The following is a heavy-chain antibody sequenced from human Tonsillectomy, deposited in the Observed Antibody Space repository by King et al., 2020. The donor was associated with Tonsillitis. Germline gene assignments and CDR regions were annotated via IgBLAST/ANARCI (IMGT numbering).Heavy chain of an antibody. CDR1: GFTFSAYA. J-gene: IGHJ4*02. CDR2: IYSGVSST. V-gene: IGHV3-23*03. D-gene: IGHD3-10*01. CDR3: AKVSPIEASGSYYILYFDY. Sequence: VQLVESGGGLVQPGGSLRLSCAASGFTFSAYAMSWVRQAPGKGLEWVSVIYSGVSSTYFIDSVKGRFTISRDNSKNTLYLQMNSLRAEDTAVYYCAKVSPIEASGSYYILYFDYGGKGTRVTVPS.